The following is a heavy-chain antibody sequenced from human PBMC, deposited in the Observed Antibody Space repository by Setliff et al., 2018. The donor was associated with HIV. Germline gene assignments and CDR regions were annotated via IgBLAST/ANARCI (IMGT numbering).Heavy chain of an antibody. D-gene: IGHD6-13*01. CDR1: GYTFTDHD. CDR3: ARGDHSSPIITYYLDY. J-gene: IGHJ4*02. V-gene: IGHV1-2*02. Sequence: GASVKVSCKASGYTFTDHDLHWVRQAPGQGLEWMGWMNHNSGGANFAQKFQGRVTMTRDTSINTAYMELNRLKSDDTAVYFCARGDHSSPIITYYLDYWGQGTLVTVSS. CDR2: MNHNSGGA.